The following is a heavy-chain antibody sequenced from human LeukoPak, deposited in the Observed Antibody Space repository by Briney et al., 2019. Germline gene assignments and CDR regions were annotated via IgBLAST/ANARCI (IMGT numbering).Heavy chain of an antibody. CDR3: AKDKRMDV. CDR1: GFTFSSYV. CDR2: ISGSGDST. J-gene: IGHJ6*02. V-gene: IGHV3-23*01. Sequence: GGSLRLSCAASGFTFSSYVMSWVRHAPGKGLEWVSGISGSGDSTYYADFVKGRFTISRDNSKNALYLQMNSLRAEDTAVYYCAKDKRMDVWGLGTTVTVSS.